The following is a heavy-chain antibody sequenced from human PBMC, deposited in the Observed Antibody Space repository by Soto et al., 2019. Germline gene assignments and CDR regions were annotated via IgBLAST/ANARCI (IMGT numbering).Heavy chain of an antibody. V-gene: IGHV4-30-2*01. J-gene: IGHJ4*02. D-gene: IGHD4-17*01. CDR1: GGSISSGGYS. CDR3: ARGWVTTTYYFDY. CDR2: IYHSGST. Sequence: SETLSLTCAVSGGSISSGGYSWSWIRQPPVKGLEWIGYIYHSGSTYYNPSLKSRVTISVDRSKNQFSLKLSSVTAADTAVYYCARGWVTTTYYFDYWGQGTLVTVSS.